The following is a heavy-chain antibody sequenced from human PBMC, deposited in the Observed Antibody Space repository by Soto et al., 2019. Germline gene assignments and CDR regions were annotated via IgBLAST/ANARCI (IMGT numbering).Heavy chain of an antibody. CDR3: ASHLVMAGTRGFDH. V-gene: IGHV4-4*02. CDR2: TRNSGGA. CDR1: SGSVFSSNW. Sequence: QVQLQESGPGLVKPSGTLSLTCAVSSGSVFSSNWWSWVRLPPGKGLEWIGETRNSGGANYNPSLKSRVTITVDRSRTHLFLELSSVTAADTAVYYCASHLVMAGTRGFDHWGLGTLVTVSS. D-gene: IGHD6-19*01. J-gene: IGHJ4*02.